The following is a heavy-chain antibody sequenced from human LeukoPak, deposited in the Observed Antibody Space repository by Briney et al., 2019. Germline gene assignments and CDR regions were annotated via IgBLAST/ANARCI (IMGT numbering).Heavy chain of an antibody. D-gene: IGHD6-6*01. CDR3: ARGRGYSTSDY. Sequence: GSLRLSCAASGFTFSSYAMQWVRQAPGKGLEWVAVISFDGSNKYYAASVKGRFTISRDNSNNTLFLHMNSLRAEDTAIYYCARGRGYSTSDYWGQGTLVTVSS. CDR1: GFTFSSYA. CDR2: ISFDGSNK. J-gene: IGHJ4*02. V-gene: IGHV3-30*04.